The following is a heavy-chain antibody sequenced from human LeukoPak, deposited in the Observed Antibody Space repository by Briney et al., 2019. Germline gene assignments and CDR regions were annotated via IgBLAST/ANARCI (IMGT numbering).Heavy chain of an antibody. CDR2: ISSSSSYI. V-gene: IGHV3-21*01. D-gene: IGHD3-10*01. J-gene: IGHJ6*02. CDR3: ARPLVRGVIFYGMDV. Sequence: GGSLRLSCAASGFTFSSYSVNWVRQAPGKRLEWVSSISSSSSYIYYADSVKGRFTISRDNAKNSLYLQMNSLRAEDTAVYYCARPLVRGVIFYGMDVWGQGTTVTVSS. CDR1: GFTFSSYS.